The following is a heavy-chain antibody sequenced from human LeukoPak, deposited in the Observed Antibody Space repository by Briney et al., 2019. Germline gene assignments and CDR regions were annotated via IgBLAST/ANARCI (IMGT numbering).Heavy chain of an antibody. CDR3: ARGSVLLWFGEPMGYFDY. CDR2: INPNSGGT. Sequence: ASVKVSCKASGYTFTGYYMHWVRQAPGQGLEWMGWINPNSGGTNYAQKFQGRVTMTRDTSISTAYMELSRLRSDDTAVYYCARGSVLLWFGEPMGYFDYWGQGTLVTVSS. D-gene: IGHD3-10*01. J-gene: IGHJ4*02. V-gene: IGHV1-2*02. CDR1: GYTFTGYY.